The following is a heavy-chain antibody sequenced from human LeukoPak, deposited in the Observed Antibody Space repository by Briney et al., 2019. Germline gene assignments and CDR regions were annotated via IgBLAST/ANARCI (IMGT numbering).Heavy chain of an antibody. CDR1: GFTFSSYS. D-gene: IGHD1-1*01. Sequence: PGGSLRLSCAASGFTFSSYSMNWVRQAPGKGLEWVSSISSSSSYIYYADSVKGRFTISRDNAKNSLYLQMNSLRAEDTAVYYCARDPIQEYTYYFDYWGQGTLVTVSS. V-gene: IGHV3-21*01. J-gene: IGHJ4*02. CDR2: ISSSSSYI. CDR3: ARDPIQEYTYYFDY.